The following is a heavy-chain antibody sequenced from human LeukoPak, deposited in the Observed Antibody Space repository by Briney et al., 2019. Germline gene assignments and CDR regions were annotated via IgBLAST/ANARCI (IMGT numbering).Heavy chain of an antibody. D-gene: IGHD6-6*01. CDR2: IIPIFGTA. CDR3: ARRGMPSIAARWVTPNYYYYYMDV. Sequence: ASVKVSCKASGGTFSSYAISWVRQAPGQGLEWMGGIIPIFGTANYAQKFQGRVTITTDESTSTAYMELSGLRSEDTAVYYCARRGMPSIAARWVTPNYYYYYMDVWGKGTTVTVSS. CDR1: GGTFSSYA. J-gene: IGHJ6*03. V-gene: IGHV1-69*05.